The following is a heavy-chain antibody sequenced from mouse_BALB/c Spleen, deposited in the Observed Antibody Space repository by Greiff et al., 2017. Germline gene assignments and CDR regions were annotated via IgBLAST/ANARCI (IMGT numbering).Heavy chain of an antibody. V-gene: IGHV5-6-3*01. CDR1: GFTFSSYG. J-gene: IGHJ4*01. Sequence: EVHLVESGGGLVQPGGSLKLSCAASGFTFSSYGMSWVRQTPDKRLELVATINSNGGSTYYPDSVKGRFTISRDNAKNTLYLQMSSLKSEDTAMYDCARGDYTVDYWGQGTSVTVSS. CDR2: INSNGGST. CDR3: ARGDYTVDY.